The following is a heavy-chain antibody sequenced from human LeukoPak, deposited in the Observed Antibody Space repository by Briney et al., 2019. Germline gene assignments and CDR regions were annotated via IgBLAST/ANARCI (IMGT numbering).Heavy chain of an antibody. D-gene: IGHD3-22*01. V-gene: IGHV1-8*01. CDR3: ARSYDSTGYYLYYQYYGMDV. J-gene: IGHJ6*02. Sequence: ASVKVSCKASGYTFTSYEINWVRQATGQGLEWMGWMNPNSGNTAYAQNFQGRVTMTRNTSISTAYMELSSLRSEDTAVYYCARSYDSTGYYLYYQYYGMDVWGQGTTVTVSS. CDR1: GYTFTSYE. CDR2: MNPNSGNT.